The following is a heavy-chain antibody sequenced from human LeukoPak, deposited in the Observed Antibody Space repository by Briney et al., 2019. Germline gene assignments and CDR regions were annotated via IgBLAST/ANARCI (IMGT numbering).Heavy chain of an antibody. J-gene: IGHJ5*02. D-gene: IGHD7-27*01. CDR3: ASILTAYNWFDP. CDR2: IYYSGST. CDR1: GGSISSSSYY. V-gene: IGHV4-39*07. Sequence: SETLSLTCTVSGGSISSSSYYWGWIRQPPGKGLEWIGSIYYSGSTYYNPSLKSRVTISVDTSKNQFSLKLSSVTAADTAVYYCASILTAYNWFDPWGQGTLVTVSS.